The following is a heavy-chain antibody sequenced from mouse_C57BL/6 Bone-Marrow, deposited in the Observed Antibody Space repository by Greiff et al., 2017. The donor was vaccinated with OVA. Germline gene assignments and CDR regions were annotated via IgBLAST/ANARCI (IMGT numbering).Heavy chain of an antibody. CDR3: ARDPGYWAY. J-gene: IGHJ3*01. CDR1: GFTFSSYA. D-gene: IGHD2-3*01. CDR2: ISDGGSYT. V-gene: IGHV5-4*01. Sequence: EVQVVESGGGLVKPGGSLKLSCAASGFTFSSYAMSWVRQTPEKRLEWVATISDGGSYTYYPDNVKGRFTISRDNAKNNLYLQMSHLKSEDTAMYYCARDPGYWAYWGQGTLVTVSA.